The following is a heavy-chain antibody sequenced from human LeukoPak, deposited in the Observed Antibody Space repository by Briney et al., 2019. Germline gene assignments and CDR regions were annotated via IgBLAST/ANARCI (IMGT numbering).Heavy chain of an antibody. CDR1: GFTFRSYA. CDR3: AKTSGYRRFDP. D-gene: IGHD5-12*01. V-gene: IGHV3-23*01. CDR2: ISGSGGST. J-gene: IGHJ5*02. Sequence: QPGGSLRLSCAASGFTFRSYAMRWVRQAPGKGLEWVSAISGSGGSTYFADSVKGRFTISRDNSKNTLYLQMNSLRAEDTAVYYCAKTSGYRRFDPWGQGTLVTVSS.